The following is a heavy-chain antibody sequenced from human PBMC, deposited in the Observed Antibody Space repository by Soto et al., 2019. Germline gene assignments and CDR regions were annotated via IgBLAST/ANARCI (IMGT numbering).Heavy chain of an antibody. D-gene: IGHD5-12*01. CDR3: ARDRWLRYSGYDWHFDY. CDR1: GFTFSSYE. J-gene: IGHJ4*02. Sequence: LRLSCAASGFTFSSYEMNWVRQAPGKGLEWVSYISSGGGNIYYAESVKGRFTISRDNAKNSLDLQMNSLRVEDTAVYYCARDRWLRYSGYDWHFDYWGQGTLVTVSS. CDR2: ISSGGGNI. V-gene: IGHV3-48*03.